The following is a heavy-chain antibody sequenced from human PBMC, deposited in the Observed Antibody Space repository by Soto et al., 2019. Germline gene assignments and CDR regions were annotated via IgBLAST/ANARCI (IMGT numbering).Heavy chain of an antibody. D-gene: IGHD1-7*01. CDR2: IIPILGIA. CDR3: ARDLLELDRDY. CDR1: GGTFSSYT. V-gene: IGHV1-69*08. J-gene: IGHJ4*02. Sequence: QVQLVQSGAEVKKPGSSVKVSCKASGGTFSSYTISWVRQAPGQGLEWMGRIIPILGIANYAQKFQGRVTITADKSTSTAYMELSSLRSEDTAVYYCARDLLELDRDYWGQGTLVTVSS.